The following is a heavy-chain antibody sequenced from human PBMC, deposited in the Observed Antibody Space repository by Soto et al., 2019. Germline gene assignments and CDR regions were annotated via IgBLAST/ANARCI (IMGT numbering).Heavy chain of an antibody. J-gene: IGHJ5*02. Sequence: SETLSLTCTVSGGSISSSSYYWGWIRQPPGKGLEWIGSIYYSGSTYYNPSLKSRVTISVDTSKNQFSLKLSSVTAADTAVYYCARHPSPIYDILTAGWFDPWGQGTLVTVSS. V-gene: IGHV4-39*01. CDR1: GGSISSSSYY. CDR2: IYYSGST. CDR3: ARHPSPIYDILTAGWFDP. D-gene: IGHD3-9*01.